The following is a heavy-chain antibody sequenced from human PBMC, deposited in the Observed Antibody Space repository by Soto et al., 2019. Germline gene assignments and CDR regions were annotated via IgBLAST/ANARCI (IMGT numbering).Heavy chain of an antibody. CDR1: GFTFSSYG. D-gene: IGHD6-19*01. CDR2: ISYDGSNK. Sequence: PGGSLRLSCAASGFTFSSYGMHWVRQAPGKGLEWVAVISYDGSNKYYADSVKGRFTISRDNSKNTLYLQMNSLRAEDTAVYYCAKVVWLGSDYYCYGMDVWGQGTTVTVSS. J-gene: IGHJ6*02. CDR3: AKVVWLGSDYYCYGMDV. V-gene: IGHV3-30*18.